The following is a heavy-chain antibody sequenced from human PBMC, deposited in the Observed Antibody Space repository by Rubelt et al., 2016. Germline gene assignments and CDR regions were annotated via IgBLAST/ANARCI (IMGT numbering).Heavy chain of an antibody. Sequence: QVQLQQWGAGLLKPSETLSLTCAVYGGSFSGYYWSWIRQPPGKGLEWIGEINHSGSTYYNPSLKGGVTISVDTSKNKFALKLSSVTAADTAVYYCARHQGGVIVGGWFDPWGQGTLVTVSS. D-gene: IGHD3-16*02. CDR3: ARHQGGVIVGGWFDP. CDR1: GGSFSGYY. J-gene: IGHJ5*02. V-gene: IGHV4-34*01. CDR2: INHSGST.